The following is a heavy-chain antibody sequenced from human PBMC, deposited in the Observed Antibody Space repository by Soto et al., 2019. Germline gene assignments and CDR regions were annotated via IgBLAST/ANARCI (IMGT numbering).Heavy chain of an antibody. D-gene: IGHD5-18*01. J-gene: IGHJ6*02. CDR1: GNTFTSYG. CDR2: ISAYNGNT. V-gene: IGHV1-18*01. CDR3: ARVDLQLWWTPARYGMDV. Sequence: VQLVQSGAEVKKPGASEKVSCKASGNTFTSYGISWVRQAPGQGLEWMGWISAYNGNTNYAQKLQGRVTMTTDTSTSTAYLELRSLRSDDTAVYYCARVDLQLWWTPARYGMDVWGQGTTVTVSS.